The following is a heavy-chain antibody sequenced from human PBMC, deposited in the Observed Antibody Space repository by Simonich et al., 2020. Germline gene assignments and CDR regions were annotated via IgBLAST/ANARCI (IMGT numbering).Heavy chain of an antibody. CDR2: KWYDGSNK. J-gene: IGHJ4*02. CDR3: ARERAAAGEAFDY. V-gene: IGHV3-33*01. CDR1: GFTFSSYG. Sequence: QVQLVESGGGVVQPGRSLRLSCAASGFTFSSYGMHWVRQAPGKGRGGVAVKWYDGSNKYYADSVKGRFTISRDNSKNTLYLQMNSLRAEDTAVYYCARERAAAGEAFDYWGQGTLVTVSS. D-gene: IGHD6-13*01.